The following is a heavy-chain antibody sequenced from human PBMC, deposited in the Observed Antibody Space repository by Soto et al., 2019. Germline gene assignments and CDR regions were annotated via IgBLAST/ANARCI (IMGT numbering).Heavy chain of an antibody. CDR2: FIPIFGTA. V-gene: IGHV1-69*01. Sequence: QVQLVQSGAEVKKPGSSVKVSCKASGGTFSSYSINWVQQAPGQGLEWMGEFIPIFGTANYAQKFQGRVTITADEATSTAYMELSSLRSEDTAVYYCARDGGRHSGGIDYWGQGTVVTVSS. D-gene: IGHD1-26*01. CDR1: GGTFSSYS. CDR3: ARDGGRHSGGIDY. J-gene: IGHJ4*02.